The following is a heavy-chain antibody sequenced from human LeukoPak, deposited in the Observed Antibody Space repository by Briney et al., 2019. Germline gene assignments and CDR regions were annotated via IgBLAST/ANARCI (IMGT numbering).Heavy chain of an antibody. CDR3: ARYQVAARDAFDI. CDR1: GGPISSSNW. D-gene: IGHD6-13*01. CDR2: IYHSGST. J-gene: IGHJ3*02. Sequence: SETLSLTCAVSGGPISSSNWWSWVRQPPGKGLEWIGEIYHSGSTNYNPSLKSRVTISVDKSKNQFSLKLSSVTAADTAVYYCARYQVAARDAFDIWGQGTMVTVSS. V-gene: IGHV4-4*02.